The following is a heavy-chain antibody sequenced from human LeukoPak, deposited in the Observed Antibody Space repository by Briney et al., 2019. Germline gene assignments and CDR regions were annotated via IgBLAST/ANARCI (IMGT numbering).Heavy chain of an antibody. CDR3: ARSTSNYYDSSGYWPDAFDI. Sequence: SETLSLTCTVSGGSISSYYWSWIRQPPGKGLEWIGYIYYSGSTNYNPSLKSRVTISVDTSKNQFSLKLSSVTAADTAVYYCARSTSNYYDSSGYWPDAFDIWGQGTMVTVSS. V-gene: IGHV4-59*12. CDR2: IYYSGST. J-gene: IGHJ3*02. CDR1: GGSISSYY. D-gene: IGHD3-22*01.